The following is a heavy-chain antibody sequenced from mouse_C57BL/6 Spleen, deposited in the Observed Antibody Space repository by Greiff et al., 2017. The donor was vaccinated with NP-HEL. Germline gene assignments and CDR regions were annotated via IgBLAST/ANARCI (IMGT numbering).Heavy chain of an antibody. CDR1: GFNIKDYY. CDR3: TSGRYYGSSSY. CDR2: IDPEDGDT. D-gene: IGHD1-1*01. V-gene: IGHV14-1*01. J-gene: IGHJ3*01. Sequence: VQLKQSGAELVRPGASVKLSCTASGFNIKDYYMHWVKQRPEQGLEWIGRIDPEDGDTEYAPKFQGKATMTADTSSNTAYLQLSSLTSEDTAVYYCTSGRYYGSSSYWGQGTLVTVSA.